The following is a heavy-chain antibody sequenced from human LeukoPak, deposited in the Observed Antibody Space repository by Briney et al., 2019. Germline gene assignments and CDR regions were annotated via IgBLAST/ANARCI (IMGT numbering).Heavy chain of an antibody. CDR1: GFTFSSYA. J-gene: IGHJ4*02. V-gene: IGHV3-23*01. Sequence: GGSLRLSCAASGFTFSSYAMSWVRQAPGKGLEWVSAISGSGGSTYYADSVKGRFTISRDNSKNTLYLQMNSLGAEDTAVYYCAKEGGGRRIFGVVDYWGQGTLVTVSS. CDR3: AKEGGGRRIFGVVDY. D-gene: IGHD3-3*01. CDR2: ISGSGGST.